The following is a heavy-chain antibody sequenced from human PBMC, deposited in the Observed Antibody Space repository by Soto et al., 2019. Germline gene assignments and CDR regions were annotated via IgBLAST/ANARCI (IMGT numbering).Heavy chain of an antibody. V-gene: IGHV1-2*02. CDR2: INPTTGGT. CDR3: ARGYCSSIGCSHYFDF. J-gene: IGHJ4*02. Sequence: ASVKVSCKASGYTFTGNYMHWVRQAPGQGLEWMALINPTTGGTNYAQKFQGRVTMTWDTSISTAYMELTRLTSDDTAIYYCARGYCSSIGCSHYFDFWGQGTLVTGSS. D-gene: IGHD2-2*01. CDR1: GYTFTGNY.